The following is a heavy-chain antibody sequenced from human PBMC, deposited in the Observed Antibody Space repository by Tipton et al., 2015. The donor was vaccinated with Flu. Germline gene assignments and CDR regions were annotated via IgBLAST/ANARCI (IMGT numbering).Heavy chain of an antibody. Sequence: GSLRLSCAASGFTFDSYAMAWVRQAPGKGLEWVSSISTSGGSTYYADSVKGRFTISRDSSKSTLHLHMNSLTVEDTALYYCVKDSDDYGDYILSGDSWGQGTLVTVSS. J-gene: IGHJ4*02. V-gene: IGHV3-23*01. CDR2: ISTSGGST. CDR3: VKDSDDYGDYILSGDS. CDR1: GFTFDSYA. D-gene: IGHD4-17*01.